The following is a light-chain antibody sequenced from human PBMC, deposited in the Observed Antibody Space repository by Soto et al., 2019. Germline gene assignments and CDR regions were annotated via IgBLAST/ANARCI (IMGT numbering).Light chain of an antibody. CDR1: QNVNAN. CDR2: GAS. V-gene: IGKV3-15*01. CDR3: PQYNTWLWT. J-gene: IGKJ1*01. Sequence: EVVMTQSPATLSVSPGERATLSCRASQNVNANLAWYQQKPGQAPRLLIHGASTRATGIPARFSGSGFGTDFILTISSLRSEDFAVYYCPQYNTWLWTFGQGTKVE.